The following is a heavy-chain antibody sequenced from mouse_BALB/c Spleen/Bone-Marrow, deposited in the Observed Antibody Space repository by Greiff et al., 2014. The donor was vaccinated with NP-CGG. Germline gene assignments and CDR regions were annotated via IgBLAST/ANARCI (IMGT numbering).Heavy chain of an antibody. CDR1: GYTFTSYY. J-gene: IGHJ2*01. CDR3: TRSTMITYFDY. CDR2: INPSNGGT. D-gene: IGHD2-4*01. V-gene: IGHV1S81*02. Sequence: VQLQQSGAELVKPGASVKLSCEASGYTFTSYYMYWVKQRPGQGLEWIGEINPSNGGTNFNEKFKSKATLTVDKSSSTAYMQLSSLTSEDSAVYYCTRSTMITYFDYWGQGTTLTVPS.